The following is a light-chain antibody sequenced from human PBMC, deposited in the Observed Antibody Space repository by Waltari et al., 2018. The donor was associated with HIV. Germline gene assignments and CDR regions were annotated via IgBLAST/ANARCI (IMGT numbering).Light chain of an antibody. Sequence: QSVLTQPPSVSAAPGQTVTFSCSGSTSNIGKTLVSWYQQLPEAAPKLIIYDNNKRPSGVPDRFSGSKSATSATLAITGLQTGDEADYYCGTWDSSVSAGVFGGGTKLTVL. CDR3: GTWDSSVSAGV. CDR1: TSNIGKTL. V-gene: IGLV1-51*01. CDR2: DNN. J-gene: IGLJ2*01.